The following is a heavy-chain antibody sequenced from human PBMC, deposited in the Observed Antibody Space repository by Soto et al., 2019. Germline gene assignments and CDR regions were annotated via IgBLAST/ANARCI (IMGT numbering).Heavy chain of an antibody. CDR3: AISDPLGLRLGELSLGPREFHYG. J-gene: IGHJ6*01. CDR1: GYTFTCYD. Sequence: ASVKVSCKAAGYTFTCYDINWVRQATGQGLEWMGWMNPNSGNTGYAQKFQGRVTITRNTSISTAYMEMSSLRSEDTAVYYCAISDPLGLRLGELSLGPREFHYG. D-gene: IGHD3-16*02. V-gene: IGHV1-8*01. CDR2: MNPNSGNT.